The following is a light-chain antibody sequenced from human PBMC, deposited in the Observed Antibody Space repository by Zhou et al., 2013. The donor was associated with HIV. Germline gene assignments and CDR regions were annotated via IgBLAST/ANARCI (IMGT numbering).Light chain of an antibody. CDR3: QQYGSSPET. Sequence: EIVLTQSPATLSLSPGERATLSCRASHSVNTYLAWYQQKPGQAPRLLIYDASNRATGIPARFSGSGSGTDFTLTISSLEPEDFAVYYCQQYGSSPETFGQGTKLEIK. CDR1: HSVNTY. J-gene: IGKJ2*01. CDR2: DAS. V-gene: IGKV3-11*01.